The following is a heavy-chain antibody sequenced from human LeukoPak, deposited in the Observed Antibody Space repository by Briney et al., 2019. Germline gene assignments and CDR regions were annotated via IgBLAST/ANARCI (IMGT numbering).Heavy chain of an antibody. CDR3: ARDIVVVPAAVDY. J-gene: IGHJ4*02. D-gene: IGHD2-2*01. CDR2: IKQDGGQK. V-gene: IGHV3-7*01. Sequence: GSLRLSCAASGFTFSSYWMSWVRQAPGKGLEWVANIKQDGGQKYYVDSVKGRFTISRDNAKNSLYLQMNSLRAEDTAVYYCARDIVVVPAAVDYWGQGTLVTVSS. CDR1: GFTFSSYW.